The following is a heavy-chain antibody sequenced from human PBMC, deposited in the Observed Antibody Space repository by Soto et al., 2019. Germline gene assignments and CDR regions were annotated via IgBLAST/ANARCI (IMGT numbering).Heavy chain of an antibody. J-gene: IGHJ4*02. CDR2: IYYSGST. CDR3: ARSKKAARPYYFDY. V-gene: IGHV4-31*03. D-gene: IGHD6-6*01. CDR1: GGSISSGGYY. Sequence: SETLSLTCTVSGGSISSGGYYWSWIRQHPGKGLEWIGYIYYSGSTYYNPSLKSRVTISVDTSRNQFSLKLSSVTAADTAVYYCARSKKAARPYYFDYWGQGTLVTVSS.